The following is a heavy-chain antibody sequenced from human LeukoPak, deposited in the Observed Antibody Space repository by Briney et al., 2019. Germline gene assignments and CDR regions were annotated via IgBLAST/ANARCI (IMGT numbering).Heavy chain of an antibody. CDR1: GFTFSSYE. CDR3: ASLGITIFGVELNWFDP. CDR2: ISSSGSTI. J-gene: IGHJ5*02. Sequence: PGGSLRLSCAASGFTFSSYEMNWVRQAPGKGLEWVSYISSSGSTIYYADSVKGRFTISRDNAKNSLYLQMNSLRAEDTAVYYCASLGITIFGVELNWFDPWGQGTLVTVSS. V-gene: IGHV3-48*03. D-gene: IGHD3-3*01.